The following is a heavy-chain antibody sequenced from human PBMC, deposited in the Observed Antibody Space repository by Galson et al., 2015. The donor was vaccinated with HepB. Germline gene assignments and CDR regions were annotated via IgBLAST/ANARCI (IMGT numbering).Heavy chain of an antibody. J-gene: IGHJ2*01. V-gene: IGHV5-51*01. CDR2: IYPGDSDT. Sequence: QSGAEVKKPGESLKISCKGSGYSFTSYWIGWVRQMPGKGLEWMGIIYPGDSDTRYSPSFQGQVTISADKSISTAYLQWSSLKASDTAMYYCARHVFLAREYSGYGNQPRYFDLWGRGTLVTVSS. CDR3: ARHVFLAREYSGYGNQPRYFDL. D-gene: IGHD5-12*01. CDR1: GYSFTSYW.